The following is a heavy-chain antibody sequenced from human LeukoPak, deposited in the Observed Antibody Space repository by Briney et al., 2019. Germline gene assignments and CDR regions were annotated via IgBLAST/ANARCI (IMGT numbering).Heavy chain of an antibody. J-gene: IGHJ4*02. Sequence: GGSLRLSCAASGFTFSSYAMHWVRQAPGKGLKWVAVISYDGSNKYYADSVKGRFTISRDNSKNTLHLQMNSLRAEDTAVYYCARVGYSYGPTTFDYWGQGTLVTVSS. CDR2: ISYDGSNK. CDR1: GFTFSSYA. V-gene: IGHV3-30-3*01. D-gene: IGHD5-18*01. CDR3: ARVGYSYGPTTFDY.